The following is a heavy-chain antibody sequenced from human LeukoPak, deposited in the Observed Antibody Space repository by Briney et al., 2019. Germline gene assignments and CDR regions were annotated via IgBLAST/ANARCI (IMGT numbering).Heavy chain of an antibody. D-gene: IGHD6-19*01. CDR2: MNPNSGNT. V-gene: IGHV1-8*01. CDR3: AGAVAGDTDYYGMDV. J-gene: IGHJ6*02. Sequence: ASVKVSCKASGDTFTSYDINWVRQATGQGLEWMGWMNPNSGNTGYAQKFQGRVTMTRNTSISTAYMELSSLRSEDTAVYYCAGAVAGDTDYYGMDVWGQGTTVTVSS. CDR1: GDTFTSYD.